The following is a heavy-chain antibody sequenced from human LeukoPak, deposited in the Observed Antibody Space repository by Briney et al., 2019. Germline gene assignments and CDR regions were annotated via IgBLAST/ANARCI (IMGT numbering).Heavy chain of an antibody. Sequence: PLASVKVSCKASGGTFGSYAISWVRRAPGQGLEWMGGIVPIFGTAHYAQKFQGRVTITADESTSTAYMELSSLRSEDTAVYYCAREVSGWYNYWGQGTLVTVSS. J-gene: IGHJ4*02. D-gene: IGHD6-19*01. CDR3: AREVSGWYNY. V-gene: IGHV1-69*13. CDR1: GGTFGSYA. CDR2: IVPIFGTA.